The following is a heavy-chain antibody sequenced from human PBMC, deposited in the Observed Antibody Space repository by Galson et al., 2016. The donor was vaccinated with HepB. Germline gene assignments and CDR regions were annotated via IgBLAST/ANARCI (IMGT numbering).Heavy chain of an antibody. CDR3: VKDPMFYYGMDV. CDR2: LGYDGNGA. D-gene: IGHD3-10*02. V-gene: IGHV3-64D*08. CDR1: GFSFSRYS. Sequence: SLRLSCAASGFSFSRYSMHWVRQAAGKGLEFVSALGYDGNGAHYADSVRGRFSISRDNSKNTLYLQMSSLTTEDTAVYYCVKDPMFYYGMDVWGRGTAVTVSS. J-gene: IGHJ6*02.